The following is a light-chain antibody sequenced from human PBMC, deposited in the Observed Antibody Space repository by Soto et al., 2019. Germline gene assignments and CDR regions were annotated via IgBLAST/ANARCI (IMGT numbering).Light chain of an antibody. V-gene: IGKV3-11*01. CDR1: QSVSSY. CDR2: DAS. CDR3: QQRSNWHTWT. Sequence: EIVLTQSPATLSLSPGERATLSRRASQSVSSYLAWYQQKPGQAPRLLIYDASNRATGIPARFSGSGSGTDFTLTISSLEPEDFAVYYCQQRSNWHTWTFGQGTKVDIK. J-gene: IGKJ1*01.